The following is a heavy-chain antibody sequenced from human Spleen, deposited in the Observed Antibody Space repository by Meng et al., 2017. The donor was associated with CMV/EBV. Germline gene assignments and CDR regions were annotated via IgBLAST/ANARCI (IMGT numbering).Heavy chain of an antibody. J-gene: IGHJ6*04. CDR2: IFYSGST. CDR1: GGSISVSSYF. Sequence: SETLSLTCTVSGGSISVSSYFWGWIRQPPGKGLEWVGSIFYSGSTYYNPSLKSRVTISVDTSNNQFSLNLYSVTAADTAVYYCATYSSRHSYGMDVWGEGTTVTVSS. D-gene: IGHD6-13*01. CDR3: ATYSSRHSYGMDV. V-gene: IGHV4-39*01.